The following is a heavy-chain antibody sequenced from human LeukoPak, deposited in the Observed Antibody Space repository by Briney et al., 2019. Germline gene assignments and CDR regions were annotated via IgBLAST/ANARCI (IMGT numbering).Heavy chain of an antibody. J-gene: IGHJ3*02. CDR2: FDPGDAET. V-gene: IGHV1-24*01. CDR1: GYSLTELS. CDR3: ATFVPYSDSSDFYIHAFHI. Sequence: PWASVKVSCKVSGYSLTELSMHWVRQILGKGLEWMGAFDPGDAETIYAQKFQGRVTLTEDTSTDTAYMELTSLRAEDTAVYYCATFVPYSDSSDFYIHAFHIWGRGTMVTVSS. D-gene: IGHD3-22*01.